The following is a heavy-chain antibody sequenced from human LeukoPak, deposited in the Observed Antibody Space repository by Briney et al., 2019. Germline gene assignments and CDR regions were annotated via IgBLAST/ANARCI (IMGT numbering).Heavy chain of an antibody. CDR3: ARGRNDNGGMFFDS. CDR2: ISYSGYT. D-gene: IGHD4-23*01. Sequence: SETLSLTCTVSGGSIKSYYWNWIRQAQGKGLEWVGFISYSGYTSYSLSLKSRVAISVDTAKSQFSLRLNSMTAADTAIYYCARGRNDNGGMFFDSWAQGNLVTVSS. V-gene: IGHV4-59*01. CDR1: GGSIKSYY. J-gene: IGHJ4*02.